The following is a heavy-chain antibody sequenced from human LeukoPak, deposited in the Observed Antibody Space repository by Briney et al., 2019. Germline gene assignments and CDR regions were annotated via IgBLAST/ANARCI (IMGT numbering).Heavy chain of an antibody. Sequence: GRSLRLSCAASGFTFDDYAMHWVRQAPGKGLEWVSGISWNSGSIGYADSVKGRFTISRDNAKNSLYLQMNSLRAEDTALYYCAKEITSPGGDYFDYWGQGTLVTVSS. V-gene: IGHV3-9*01. CDR3: AKEITSPGGDYFDY. CDR1: GFTFDDYA. D-gene: IGHD3-16*01. J-gene: IGHJ4*02. CDR2: ISWNSGSI.